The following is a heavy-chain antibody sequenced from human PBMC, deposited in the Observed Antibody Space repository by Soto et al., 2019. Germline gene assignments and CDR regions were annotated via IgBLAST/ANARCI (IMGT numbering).Heavy chain of an antibody. Sequence: EESLKISCKGSGDSFTSYWISWVRQMPGKGLEWMGRIDPSDSYTNYSPSFQGHVTISADKSISTAYLQWSSLKASDTAMYYCARQETMKPYSYSGMDVSGQGHTVTVSS. D-gene: IGHD3-22*01. CDR3: ARQETMKPYSYSGMDV. V-gene: IGHV5-10-1*01. CDR2: IDPSDSYT. CDR1: GDSFTSYW. J-gene: IGHJ6*02.